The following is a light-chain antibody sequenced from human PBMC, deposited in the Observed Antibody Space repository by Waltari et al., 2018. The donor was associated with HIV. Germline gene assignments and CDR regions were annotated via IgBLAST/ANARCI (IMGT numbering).Light chain of an antibody. V-gene: IGKV3D-7*01. Sequence: EIVMTQSPATLSLSPAERATLSCRASQSVSSSYLSGYQQKPGQTPRLLIYGSSTRATGIPARFSGSGSGTDFTLTISSLQPEDFAIYYCQQDYNLPWTFGQGTKVEVK. CDR1: QSVSSSY. CDR2: GSS. J-gene: IGKJ1*01. CDR3: QQDYNLPWT.